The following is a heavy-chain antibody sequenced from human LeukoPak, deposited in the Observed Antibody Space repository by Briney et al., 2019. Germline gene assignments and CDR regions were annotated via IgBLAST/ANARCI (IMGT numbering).Heavy chain of an antibody. V-gene: IGHV3-21*01. CDR2: ISSSSSYI. Sequence: PGGFLRLSCAASGFTFSSYAMSWVRQAPGKGLEWVSSISSSSSYIYYADSVKGRFTISRDNAKNSLYLQMNSLRAEDTAVYYCARGYCSSTSCYWADYWGQGTLVTVSS. J-gene: IGHJ4*02. CDR3: ARGYCSSTSCYWADY. D-gene: IGHD2-2*01. CDR1: GFTFSSYA.